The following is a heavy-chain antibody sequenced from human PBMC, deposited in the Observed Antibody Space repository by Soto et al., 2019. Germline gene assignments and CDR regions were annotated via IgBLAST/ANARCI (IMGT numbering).Heavy chain of an antibody. V-gene: IGHV4-59*01. CDR3: ARGLLDYYDSSGYLKGYAFDI. CDR1: GGSISSYY. D-gene: IGHD3-22*01. CDR2: IYYSGST. J-gene: IGHJ3*02. Sequence: SETLSLTCTVSGGSISSYYWSRIRQPPGKGLEWIGDIYYSGSTNYNPSLKSRVTISVDTSKHQFSLKLSSVTAADTAVYYCARGLLDYYDSSGYLKGYAFDIWGQGTMVTVSS.